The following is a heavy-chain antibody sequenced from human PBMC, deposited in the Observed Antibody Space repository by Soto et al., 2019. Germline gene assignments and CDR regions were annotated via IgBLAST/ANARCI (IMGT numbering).Heavy chain of an antibody. V-gene: IGHV1-46*03. J-gene: IGHJ4*02. D-gene: IGHD6-25*01. Sequence: ASVKVSCKASGYTFTGYYIHWVRQAPGQGLEWMGIINPNDGSTNYAHNFQGRVTITRDTSTSTVYMDLSSLRSEDTAVYYCARGLGSGDYWGRGTLVTVSS. CDR2: INPNDGST. CDR1: GYTFTGYY. CDR3: ARGLGSGDY.